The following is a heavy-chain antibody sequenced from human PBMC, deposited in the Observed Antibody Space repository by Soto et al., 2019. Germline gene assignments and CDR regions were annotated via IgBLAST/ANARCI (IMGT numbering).Heavy chain of an antibody. V-gene: IGHV3-30*03. CDR1: GFTFSSYG. D-gene: IGHD3-22*01. CDR2: ISYDGSNK. Sequence: GGSLRLSCAASGFTFSSYGMHWVRQAPGKGLEWVAVISYDGSNKYYADSVKGRFTISRDNSKNTLYLQMNSLRAKDTAVYYCAREIGWLNAFDIWGQGTMVTVSS. CDR3: AREIGWLNAFDI. J-gene: IGHJ3*02.